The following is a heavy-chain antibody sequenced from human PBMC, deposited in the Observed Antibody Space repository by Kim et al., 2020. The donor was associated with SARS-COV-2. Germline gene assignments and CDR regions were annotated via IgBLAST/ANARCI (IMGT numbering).Heavy chain of an antibody. V-gene: IGHV4-38-2*02. J-gene: IGHJ4*02. CDR3: ARGQAVDY. Sequence: SETLSLTCTVSGYSINSGYYWGWIRQPPGRGLEWIGSIYHSGPTYYNPSLKSRVTISVDTSKNQFSLKLRSVTAADTAVYYCARGQAVDYWGQGTLVTVSS. CDR1: GYSINSGYY. CDR2: IYHSGPT.